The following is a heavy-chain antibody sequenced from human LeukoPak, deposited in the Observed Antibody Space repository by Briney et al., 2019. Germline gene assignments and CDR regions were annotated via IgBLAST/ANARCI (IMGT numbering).Heavy chain of an antibody. V-gene: IGHV4-59*08. D-gene: IGHD3-9*01. Sequence: PSETLSLTCTVSDGSISNYYWNWVRQPPGTGLEWIGYVYHSGRTYYNPSLKSRVTISVDTSKNQFSLKLSSVTAADTAVYYCASTYYDILTGLPLHAFDIWGQGTMVTVSS. CDR3: ASTYYDILTGLPLHAFDI. J-gene: IGHJ3*02. CDR1: DGSISNYY. CDR2: VYHSGRT.